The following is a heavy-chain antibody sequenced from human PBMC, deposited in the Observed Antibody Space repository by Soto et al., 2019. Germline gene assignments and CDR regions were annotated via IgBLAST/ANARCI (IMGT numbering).Heavy chain of an antibody. CDR2: VSYDGTKQ. CDR1: GFTFSHYA. D-gene: IGHD3-22*01. CDR3: ARDRVYYYDSSGYYNFDF. V-gene: IGHV3-30-3*01. J-gene: IGHJ4*02. Sequence: QGQLVESGGGVVQPGRSLRVSCAASGFTFSHYAMHWVRQAPGKGLEWVAVVSYDGTKQFYADSVKGRFTISRDSSKSTLYLQMNNLRDEDTAVYYCARDRVYYYDSSGYYNFDFWGQGTLVTVSS.